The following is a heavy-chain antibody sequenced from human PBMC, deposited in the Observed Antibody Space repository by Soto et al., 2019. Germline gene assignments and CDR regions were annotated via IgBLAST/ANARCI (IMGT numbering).Heavy chain of an antibody. V-gene: IGHV1-69*13. CDR3: ARDKDRQHLGGNYYYILDV. Sequence: EASVKVSCKASGGTFSNSAISWVRQAPGQGLEWMGGIMPIFRTPDYAQRFQGRVTITADESTSTAYMELSGLRPDDTAVYYCARDKDRQHLGGNYYYILDVWGQGTTVTVSS. CDR2: IMPIFRTP. CDR1: GGTFSNSA. J-gene: IGHJ6*02.